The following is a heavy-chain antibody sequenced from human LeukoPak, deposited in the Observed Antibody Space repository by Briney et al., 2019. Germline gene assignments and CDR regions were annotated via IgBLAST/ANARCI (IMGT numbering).Heavy chain of an antibody. V-gene: IGHV4-38-2*02. CDR1: GYSISSGYY. CDR3: ARECSSTSCYTKFNY. CDR2: IYHSGST. J-gene: IGHJ4*02. Sequence: SETLSLTCTVSGYSISSGYYWGWIRQPPGKGLEWIGSIYHSGSTYYNPSLKSRVTISVDTSKNQFSLKLSSVTAADTAVYYCARECSSTSCYTKFNYWGQGTLVTVSS. D-gene: IGHD2-2*02.